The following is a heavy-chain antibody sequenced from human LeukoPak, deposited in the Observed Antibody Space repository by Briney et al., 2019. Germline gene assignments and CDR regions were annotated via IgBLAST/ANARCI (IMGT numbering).Heavy chain of an antibody. Sequence: GGSLRLSCAASGFTFSSFWMHWVRQAPGKGPVWVSRIRSDGSSTSYADSVKGRFTISRDNAKNTLYLQMNSLRAEDTAVYYCAKAGYYVNYYYGMDVWGQGTTVTVSS. J-gene: IGHJ6*02. CDR3: AKAGYYVNYYYGMDV. CDR2: IRSDGSST. V-gene: IGHV3-74*01. CDR1: GFTFSSFW. D-gene: IGHD3-3*01.